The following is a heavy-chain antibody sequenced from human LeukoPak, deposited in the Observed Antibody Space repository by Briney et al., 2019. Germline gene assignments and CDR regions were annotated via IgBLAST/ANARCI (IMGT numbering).Heavy chain of an antibody. Sequence: GGSLRLSCAASGFTFSSYGMHWVRQAPGKGLEWVGRIKSKTDGGTTDYAAPVKGRFTISRDDSKNTLYLQMNSLKTEDTAVYYCTTYSGSYPQEEFDYWGQGTLVTVSS. D-gene: IGHD1-26*01. CDR1: GFTFSSYG. V-gene: IGHV3-15*01. CDR3: TTYSGSYPQEEFDY. CDR2: IKSKTDGGTT. J-gene: IGHJ4*02.